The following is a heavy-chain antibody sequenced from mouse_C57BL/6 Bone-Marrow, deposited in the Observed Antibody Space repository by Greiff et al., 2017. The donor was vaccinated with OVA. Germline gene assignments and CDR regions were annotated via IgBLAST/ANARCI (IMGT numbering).Heavy chain of an antibody. CDR3: ARRIYYSKDYYAMDY. Sequence: LQESGAELVRPGTSVKVSCKASGYAFTNYLIEWVKQRPGQGLEWIGVINPGSGGTNYNEKFKGKATLTADKSSSTAYMQLSSLTSEDSAVYFCARRIYYSKDYYAMDYWGQGTSVTVSS. CDR2: INPGSGGT. CDR1: GYAFTNYL. D-gene: IGHD2-5*01. V-gene: IGHV1-54*01. J-gene: IGHJ4*01.